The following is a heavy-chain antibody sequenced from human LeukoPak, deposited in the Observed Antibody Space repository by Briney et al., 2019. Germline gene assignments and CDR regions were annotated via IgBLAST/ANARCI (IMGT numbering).Heavy chain of an antibody. Sequence: ASVKVSCKAFGYTFTSYGNSWVRQAPGQGLEWMGWISAYNGNTNYAQKLQGRVTMTTDTSTSTAYMELRSLRSDDTAVYYCARDLYYYDSSGYYPFDYWGQGTLVTVSS. CDR2: ISAYNGNT. CDR1: GYTFTSYG. J-gene: IGHJ4*02. V-gene: IGHV1-18*01. D-gene: IGHD3-22*01. CDR3: ARDLYYYDSSGYYPFDY.